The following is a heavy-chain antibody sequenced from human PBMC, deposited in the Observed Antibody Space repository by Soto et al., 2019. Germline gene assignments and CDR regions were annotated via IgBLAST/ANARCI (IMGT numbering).Heavy chain of an antibody. CDR2: IYYSGST. D-gene: IGHD1-7*01. CDR1: GGSISSYY. Sequence: SETLSLTCTVSGGSISSYYWSWIRQPPGKGLEWIGYIYYSGSTNYNPSLKSRVTISVDTSKNQFSLKLSSVTAADTAVYYCARIRYNWNYVSLYYYYGMDVWGQGTTVTVS. V-gene: IGHV4-59*12. CDR3: ARIRYNWNYVSLYYYYGMDV. J-gene: IGHJ6*02.